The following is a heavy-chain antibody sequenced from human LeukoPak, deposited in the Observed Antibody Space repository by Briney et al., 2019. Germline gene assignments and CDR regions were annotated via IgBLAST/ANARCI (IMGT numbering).Heavy chain of an antibody. CDR1: GGTFSSYA. CDR2: ITPIFGTA. CDR3: ASSHSSSWYGATDY. D-gene: IGHD6-13*01. Sequence: ASVKVSCKASGGTFSSYAISWVRQAPGQGLEWMGGITPIFGTANYAQKFQGRVTITADKSTSTAYMELSSLRSEDTAVYYCASSHSSSWYGATDYWGQGTLVTVSS. V-gene: IGHV1-69*06. J-gene: IGHJ4*02.